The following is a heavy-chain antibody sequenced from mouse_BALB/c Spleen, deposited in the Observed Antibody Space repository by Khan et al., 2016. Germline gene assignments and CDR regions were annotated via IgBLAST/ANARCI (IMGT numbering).Heavy chain of an antibody. V-gene: IGHV2-6-7*01. D-gene: IGHD2-12*01. Sequence: VQLQESGPGLVAPSQSLSITCTVSGFSLTGYGVNWVRQPPGKGLEWLGKIWADGRTDYNSALKSIVSISKDNSKSQVVLKMNSLQTDDTANYYCSSDYDGFAYWGQGTLVIVSA. CDR2: IWADGRT. CDR1: GFSLTGYG. CDR3: SSDYDGFAY. J-gene: IGHJ3*01.